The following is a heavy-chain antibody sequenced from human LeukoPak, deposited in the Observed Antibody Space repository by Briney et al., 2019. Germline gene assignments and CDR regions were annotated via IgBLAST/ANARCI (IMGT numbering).Heavy chain of an antibody. CDR2: ITNSGENT. CDR1: GFSFPYG. J-gene: IGHJ5*02. Sequence: PGGSLRLSCEASGFSFPYGMSWVRQAPGKGLEWVSGITNSGENTYYADSVKGRFTISRDNSKNTLFLEMNSLRVEDTAVYYCAKDRREYWFDPWGQGTLVTVSS. CDR3: AKDRREYWFDP. D-gene: IGHD3-10*01. V-gene: IGHV3-23*01.